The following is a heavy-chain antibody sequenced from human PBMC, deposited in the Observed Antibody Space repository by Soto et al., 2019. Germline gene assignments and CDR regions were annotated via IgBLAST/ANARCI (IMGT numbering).Heavy chain of an antibody. V-gene: IGHV1-69*13. CDR3: AKDGGKDGYFGNWFDP. Sequence: GASVKVSCKASGGTSSNYAITWVRQAPGQGLEWLGRIIPIFGSTNFAQKFQGRVTLTADESTTTVYMELSSLRSDDTAVYYCAKDGGKDGYFGNWFDPWGQGTLVTVS. D-gene: IGHD5-18*01. J-gene: IGHJ5*02. CDR1: GGTSSNYA. CDR2: IIPIFGST.